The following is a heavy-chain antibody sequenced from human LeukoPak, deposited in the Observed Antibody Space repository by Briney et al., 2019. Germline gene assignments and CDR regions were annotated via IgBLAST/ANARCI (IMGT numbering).Heavy chain of an antibody. CDR1: GGSISSGSYY. D-gene: IGHD6-13*01. J-gene: IGHJ6*03. CDR3: ARETRYSSSWGYYYMDV. CDR2: IYTSGST. Sequence: PSQTLSLTCTVSGGSISSGSYYWSWIRQPAGKGLEWIERIYTSGSTYYNPSLKSRVTISVDTSKNQFSLKLSSVTAADTAVYYCARETRYSSSWGYYYMDVWGKGTTVTVSS. V-gene: IGHV4-61*02.